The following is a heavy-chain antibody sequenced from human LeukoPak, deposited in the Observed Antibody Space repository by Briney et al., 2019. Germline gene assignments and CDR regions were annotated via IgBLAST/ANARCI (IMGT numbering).Heavy chain of an antibody. J-gene: IGHJ4*02. CDR1: GLTFSSYA. Sequence: GGSLRLSCAASGLTFSSYAMSWVRQAPGKGLEWVSAISGSGGSTYYADSVKGRFTISRDNSKNTLYLQMNSLRAEDTAVYYCYHSGSYPFYFDYWGQGTLVTVSS. CDR2: ISGSGGST. D-gene: IGHD1-26*01. CDR3: YHSGSYPFYFDY. V-gene: IGHV3-23*01.